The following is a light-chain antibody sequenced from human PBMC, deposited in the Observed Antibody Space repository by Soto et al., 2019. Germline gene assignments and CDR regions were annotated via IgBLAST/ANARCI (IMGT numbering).Light chain of an antibody. Sequence: DIQMTQYPSTLSASVGDRVTITCRASQSISNWMAWYQQKPGKAPKLLIYDASRLESGVPSRFSGSGSGTEFTLTISSLQPDDFATYYCQQYNSDSQTFGQGTKVEIK. CDR2: DAS. CDR3: QQYNSDSQT. J-gene: IGKJ1*01. V-gene: IGKV1-5*01. CDR1: QSISNW.